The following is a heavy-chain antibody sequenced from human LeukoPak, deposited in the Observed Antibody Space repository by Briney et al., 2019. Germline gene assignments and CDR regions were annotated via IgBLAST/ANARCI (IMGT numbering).Heavy chain of an antibody. CDR3: ARAEYYYDSSGYSPGYYGMDV. J-gene: IGHJ6*02. Sequence: GGSLRLSCAASGFTVINYAMNWVRQAPGKGLEWVSYISSSSSYTNYADSVKGRFTISRDNAKNSLYLQMNSLRAEDTAVYYCARAEYYYDSSGYSPGYYGMDVWGQGTTVTVSS. V-gene: IGHV3-11*05. CDR2: ISSSSSYT. CDR1: GFTVINYA. D-gene: IGHD3-22*01.